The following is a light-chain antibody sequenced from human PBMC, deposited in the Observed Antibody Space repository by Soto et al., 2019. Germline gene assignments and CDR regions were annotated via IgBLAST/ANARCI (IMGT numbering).Light chain of an antibody. CDR3: SSYGASSTL. J-gene: IGLJ3*02. CDR2: DVS. CDR1: SSDIDSYNY. V-gene: IGLV2-14*03. Sequence: QSVLTQPASLSGSPGQSITISCTGTSSDIDSYNYVSWYQQHPGKAPKLMIFDVSYRPSGISDRFSGSKSGNTASLTISGLQPDDEADYYCSSYGASSTLFGGGTKVTVL.